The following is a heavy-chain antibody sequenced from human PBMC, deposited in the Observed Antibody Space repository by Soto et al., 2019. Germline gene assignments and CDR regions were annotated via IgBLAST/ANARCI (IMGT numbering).Heavy chain of an antibody. CDR2: IHQDGSEK. J-gene: IGHJ4*02. CDR1: GFTFSSYW. Sequence: EVQLVESGGGLVQPGGSLRLSCAASGFTFSSYWMRWVRQAPGKGLEWVANIHQDGSEKYYVDSVKGRCSISRDNAKNSLYLQMNSLRAEDTAVYYCATSRTLDYWVQGTLVTVSS. V-gene: IGHV3-7*01. CDR3: ATSRTLDY.